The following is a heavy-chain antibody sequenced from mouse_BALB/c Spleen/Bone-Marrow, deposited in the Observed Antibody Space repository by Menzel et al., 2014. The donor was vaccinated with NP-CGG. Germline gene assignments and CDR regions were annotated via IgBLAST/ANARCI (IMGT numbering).Heavy chain of an antibody. CDR1: GFDFSRYW. J-gene: IGHJ2*01. CDR3: ARQGYYGKGDY. Sequence: VQLKDSGGGLVQPGGSLKLSCAASGFDFSRYWMSWVRQAPGKGLEWIGEINPGSSTINYTPSLKDKFIISRDNAKNTLYLQMSKVRSEDTALYYCARQGYYGKGDYWGQGTTLTVSS. CDR2: INPGSSTI. V-gene: IGHV4-1*02. D-gene: IGHD2-1*01.